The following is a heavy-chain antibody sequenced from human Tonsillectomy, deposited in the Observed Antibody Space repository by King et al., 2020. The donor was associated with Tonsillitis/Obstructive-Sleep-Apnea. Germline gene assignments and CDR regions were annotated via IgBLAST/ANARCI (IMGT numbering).Heavy chain of an antibody. CDR2: IYYSGST. V-gene: IGHV4-31*03. Sequence: VQLQESGPGLVKPSQTLSLTCTVSGGSISSGGYYWSWIRQHPGKGLEWIGYIYYSGSTYYNPSLKSRVTISVDTSKNQFSLKLSSVTSADTAVDYCAREGRYYYDSSGYYQYYFDYWGQGTLVTVSS. J-gene: IGHJ4*02. CDR1: GGSISSGGYY. D-gene: IGHD3-22*01. CDR3: AREGRYYYDSSGYYQYYFDY.